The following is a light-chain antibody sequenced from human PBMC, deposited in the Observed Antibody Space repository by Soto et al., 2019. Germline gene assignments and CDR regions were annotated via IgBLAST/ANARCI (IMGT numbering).Light chain of an antibody. J-gene: IGLJ3*02. CDR3: CSHSTSVTWM. V-gene: IGLV2-14*03. CDR2: EVS. Sequence: QSALTQTASVSGSPGQSITISCTGSSSDVGGYNFVSWYQQHPGKAPKLIIHEVSNRPSGVSNRFSGSKSGNTASLTISGLQAEDEAVYYCCSHSTSVTWMFGGGTKSPS. CDR1: SSDVGGYNF.